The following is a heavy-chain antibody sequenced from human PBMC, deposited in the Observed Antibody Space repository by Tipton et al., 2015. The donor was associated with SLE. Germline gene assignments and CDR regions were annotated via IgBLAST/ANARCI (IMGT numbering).Heavy chain of an antibody. D-gene: IGHD3-9*01. Sequence: SLRLSCAASGFTFDDYAMHWVRQVPGKGLEWVSGISWNSDSIGYADSVKGRFTISRDNAKKSLYLQMNSLRAEDTALYYCAKASYDILTGPDSFDIWGQGTMVTVSS. CDR2: ISWNSDSI. J-gene: IGHJ3*02. CDR3: AKASYDILTGPDSFDI. CDR1: GFTFDDYA. V-gene: IGHV3-9*01.